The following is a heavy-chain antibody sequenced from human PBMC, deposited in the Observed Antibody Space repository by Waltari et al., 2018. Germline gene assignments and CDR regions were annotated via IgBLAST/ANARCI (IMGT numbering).Heavy chain of an antibody. J-gene: IGHJ6*02. V-gene: IGHV4-39*01. CDR2: IYYSGRT. CDR3: ARHSAYAGTGYYYGMDV. CDR1: GGSISSNNYY. Sequence: QLQLQESGPGLVKPSETLSLTCAVSGGSISSNNYYWDWIRQPPGKGLGWIGSIYYSGRTCYNPSLKSQVTIPVDTSKNHFSLKRGSVTAADTSLYYCARHSAYAGTGYYYGMDVWGQGTTVTVSS. D-gene: IGHD6-13*01.